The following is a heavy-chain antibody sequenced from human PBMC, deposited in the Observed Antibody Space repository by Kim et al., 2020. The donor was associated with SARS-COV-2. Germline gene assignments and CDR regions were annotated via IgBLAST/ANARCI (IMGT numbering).Heavy chain of an antibody. CDR2: IRPNKGYT. CDR3: ARFYDSGAYYYVYYDY. V-gene: IGHV1-18*01. D-gene: IGHD3-22*01. J-gene: IGHJ4*02. Sequence: ASVKVSCKASGYTFNSYGISWVRQAPGQGLEWMGWIRPNKGYTSYAQKFQGRVTMTTDTSTNTAYMELRSLRSDDTAVYYCARFYDSGAYYYVYYDYWGQ. CDR1: GYTFNSYG.